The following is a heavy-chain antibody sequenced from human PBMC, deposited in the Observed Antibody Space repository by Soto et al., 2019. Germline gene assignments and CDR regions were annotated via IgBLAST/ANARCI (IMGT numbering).Heavy chain of an antibody. Sequence: QVQLVQSGAEVKKPGSSVRVYCQASGGTFTTYAFNWVRQAPGQGLEWMGGIIPMYNKPNYATNFLGRVTISADPSTSTAYMELATLRSEDTAVYFCARCYSVGYYYAMDVWGQGTTVTVSS. V-gene: IGHV1-69*01. CDR2: IIPMYNKP. CDR1: GGTFTTYA. CDR3: ARCYSVGYYYAMDV. J-gene: IGHJ6*02. D-gene: IGHD4-4*01.